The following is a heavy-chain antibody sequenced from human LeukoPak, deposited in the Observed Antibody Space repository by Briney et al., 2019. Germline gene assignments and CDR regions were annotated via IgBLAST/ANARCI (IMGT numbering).Heavy chain of an antibody. V-gene: IGHV3-43*02. CDR3: GRDHVYGGADY. CDR2: ISGDGFTT. D-gene: IGHD4-23*01. Sequence: GGSLRLSCAASGFSFTYEMNWVRQAPGKGLEWVSLISGDGFTTYYVDSVKGRFSMSRDNSKNSLYLQMKSLRTEDTALYYCGRDHVYGGADYWGQGTLVTVSS. CDR1: GFSFTYE. J-gene: IGHJ4*02.